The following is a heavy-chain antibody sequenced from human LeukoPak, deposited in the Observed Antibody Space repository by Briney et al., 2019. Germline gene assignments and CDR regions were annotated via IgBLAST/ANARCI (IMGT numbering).Heavy chain of an antibody. D-gene: IGHD3-10*01. Sequence: PSETLSLTCAVYGGSFSGFYWSWIRQPPGKGLEWIGDINHSGGTNYIPSLKSRVTISVDTSKNQFSLKLSSVTAADTAVYYCARGRDYYGSGSPRRYMDVWGKGTTVTVSS. CDR2: INHSGGT. V-gene: IGHV4-34*01. CDR1: GGSFSGFY. J-gene: IGHJ6*03. CDR3: ARGRDYYGSGSPRRYMDV.